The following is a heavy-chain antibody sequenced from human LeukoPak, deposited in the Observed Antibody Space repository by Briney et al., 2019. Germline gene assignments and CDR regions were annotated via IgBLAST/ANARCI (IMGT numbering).Heavy chain of an antibody. CDR1: GGTFSSYA. J-gene: IGHJ4*02. Sequence: SVKVSCKASGGTFSSYAISWVRQAPGQGLEWMGRIIAILGIANYAQKFQGRVTITADKSTSTAYMELSSLRSEDTAVYYCARGVGQQLVIFDYWGQGTLVTVSS. CDR3: ARGVGQQLVIFDY. CDR2: IIAILGIA. V-gene: IGHV1-69*04. D-gene: IGHD6-13*01.